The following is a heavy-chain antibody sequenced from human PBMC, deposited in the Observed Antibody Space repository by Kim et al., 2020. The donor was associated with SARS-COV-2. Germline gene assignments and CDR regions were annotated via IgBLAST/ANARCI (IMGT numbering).Heavy chain of an antibody. D-gene: IGHD4-17*01. V-gene: IGHV4-59*13. CDR3: ARVWPRGHTVTTSGAFDI. Sequence: SETLSLTCTVSGGSISSYYWSWIRQPPGKGLEWIGYIYYSGSTNYNPSLKSRVTISVDTSKNQFSLKLSSVTAADTAVYYCARVWPRGHTVTTSGAFDIWGQGTMVTVSS. J-gene: IGHJ3*02. CDR1: GGSISSYY. CDR2: IYYSGST.